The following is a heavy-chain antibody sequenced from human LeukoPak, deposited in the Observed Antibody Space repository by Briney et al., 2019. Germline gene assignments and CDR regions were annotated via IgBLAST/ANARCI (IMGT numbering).Heavy chain of an antibody. CDR2: IIPIFGTA. CDR1: GGTFSSYA. J-gene: IGHJ4*02. D-gene: IGHD4-17*01. Sequence: GASVKVSCKASGGTFSSYAISWVRQAPGQGLEWMGGIIPIFGTANYAQKFQGRVTITADESTSTAYMELSSLRSEDTAVYYCARVRKLGYYGDYAFPDYWGQGTLVTVSS. V-gene: IGHV1-69*13. CDR3: ARVRKLGYYGDYAFPDY.